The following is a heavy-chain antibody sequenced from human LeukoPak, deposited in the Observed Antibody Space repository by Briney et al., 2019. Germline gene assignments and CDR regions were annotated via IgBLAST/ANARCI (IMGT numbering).Heavy chain of an antibody. CDR1: GGSISTSNYY. CDR3: ARSYSSAPDY. Sequence: PSETLSLTCTVSGGSISTSNYYWDWIRQPPGKGLEWIGNIFYSGSTYYSPSLKSRVTISLDTSRNQFSLKLNSVTAADTAVYYCARSYSSAPDYWGQGTLVTVSS. J-gene: IGHJ4*02. V-gene: IGHV4-39*07. D-gene: IGHD6-19*01. CDR2: IFYSGST.